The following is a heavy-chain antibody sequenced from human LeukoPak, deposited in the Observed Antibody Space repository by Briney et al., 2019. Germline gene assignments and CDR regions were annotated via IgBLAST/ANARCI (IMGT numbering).Heavy chain of an antibody. CDR1: GFTVSSNY. Sequence: GGSLRLSCAASGFTVSSNYMSWVRQAPGKGLEWVSVIYSGGSTYYADSVKGRFTISRDNSKNTLYLQMNSLRAEDTAVYCCARGPSHYYYYYMDVWGKGTTVTISS. V-gene: IGHV3-66*01. CDR2: IYSGGST. J-gene: IGHJ6*03. CDR3: ARGPSHYYYYYMDV.